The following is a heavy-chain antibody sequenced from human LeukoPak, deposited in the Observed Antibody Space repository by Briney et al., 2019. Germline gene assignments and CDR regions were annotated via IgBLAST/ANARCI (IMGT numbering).Heavy chain of an antibody. CDR1: GFTVSSNY. V-gene: IGHV3-66*01. CDR3: GGITRYYFDY. D-gene: IGHD4-23*01. Sequence: GGSLRLSCAASGFTVSSNYMSWVRQAPGKGLEWVSTIYSSGSTYYADSVKGRFTISRDNSKNTLYLQMNSLRAEDTAVYYCGGITRYYFDYWGQGTLVTVSS. J-gene: IGHJ4*02. CDR2: IYSSGST.